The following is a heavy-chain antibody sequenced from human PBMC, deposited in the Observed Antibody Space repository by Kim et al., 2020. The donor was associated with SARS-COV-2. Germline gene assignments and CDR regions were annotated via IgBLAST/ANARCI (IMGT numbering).Heavy chain of an antibody. J-gene: IGHJ4*01. V-gene: IGHV4-34*01. CDR2: INHSGST. Sequence: SETLSLTCAVYGGSFSGYYWSWIRQPPGKGLEWIGEINHSGSTNYNPSLKSRVTISVDTSKNQFSLKLSSVTAADTAVYYCARERRKLLCSGYPSHYFD. CDR1: GGSFSGYY. CDR3: ARERRKLLCSGYPSHYFD. D-gene: IGHD3-10*02.